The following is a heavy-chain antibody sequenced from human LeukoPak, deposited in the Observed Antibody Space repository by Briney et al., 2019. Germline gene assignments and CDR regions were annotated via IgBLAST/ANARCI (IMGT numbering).Heavy chain of an antibody. CDR3: ARTATLWFGEFPYFDY. V-gene: IGHV3-66*02. D-gene: IGHD3-10*01. J-gene: IGHJ4*02. CDR2: IYSGGST. Sequence: VGSLRLSCAASGFTVSSNYMSWVRQAPGKGLEWVSVIYSGGSTYYADSVKGRFTISRDNSKNTLYLQMNSLRAEDTAVYYCARTATLWFGEFPYFDYWGQGTLVTVSS. CDR1: GFTVSSNY.